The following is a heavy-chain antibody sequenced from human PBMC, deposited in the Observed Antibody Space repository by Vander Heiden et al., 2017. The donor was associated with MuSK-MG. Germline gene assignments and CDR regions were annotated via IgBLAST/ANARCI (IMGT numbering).Heavy chain of an antibody. CDR1: GFSVSSYA. J-gene: IGHJ4*02. CDR2: ISGSGGST. V-gene: IGHV3-23*01. CDR3: AKYRIAAACVDY. Sequence: EVQLLESGGGLVQPGGSLRLSCAASGFSVSSYARSWVRQAPGKGLEWVSAISGSGGSTYYADSVKGRFTISRDNSKNTLYLQMNSLRAEDTAVYYCAKYRIAAACVDYWGQGTLVTVSS. D-gene: IGHD6-13*01.